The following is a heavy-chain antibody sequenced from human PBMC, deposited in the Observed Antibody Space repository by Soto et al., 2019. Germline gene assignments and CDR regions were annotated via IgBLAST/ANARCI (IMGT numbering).Heavy chain of an antibody. V-gene: IGHV1-18*01. CDR2: ISAYNGNT. CDR1: GYTFTSYG. D-gene: IGHD4-17*01. J-gene: IGHJ4*02. Sequence: QVQLVQSGAEVKKPGASVKVSCKASGYTFTSYGISWVRQAPGQGLEWMGWISAYNGNTNYAQKLQGRVTMTTDTSTSTDYMELRSLRSDDTAVYYCARYAFFPYGDQISIDYWGQGTVVTVSS. CDR3: ARYAFFPYGDQISIDY.